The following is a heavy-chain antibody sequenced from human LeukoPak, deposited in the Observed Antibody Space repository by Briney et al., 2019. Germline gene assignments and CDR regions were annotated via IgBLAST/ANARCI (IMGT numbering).Heavy chain of an antibody. CDR1: GYTFTGYY. CDR2: INPNSGGT. D-gene: IGHD3-22*01. Sequence: GASVKVSCKASGYTFTGYYMHWVRQAPGQGLEWMGWINPNSGGTNYAQKFQGRVTMTRGTSISTAYMELSRLRSEDTAVYYCARGRHSYESSDYYYEGDAFDIWGQGTMVTVSS. CDR3: ARGRHSYESSDYYYEGDAFDI. J-gene: IGHJ3*02. V-gene: IGHV1-2*02.